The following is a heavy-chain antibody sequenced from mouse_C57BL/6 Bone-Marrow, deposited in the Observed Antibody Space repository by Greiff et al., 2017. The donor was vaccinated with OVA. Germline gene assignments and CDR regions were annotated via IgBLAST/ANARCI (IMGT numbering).Heavy chain of an antibody. V-gene: IGHV5-16*01. J-gene: IGHJ4*01. CDR1: GFTFSDYY. Sequence: EVKLMESEGGLVQPGSSMKLSCTASGFTFSDYYMAWVRQVPEKGLEWVANINSDGSSTYYLDSLTRRFIISRDNAKNSLDLQMSRLKSEDTATYYCAGVETTVVRNYYAMDYWGQGTSVTVSS. D-gene: IGHD1-1*01. CDR3: AGVETTVVRNYYAMDY. CDR2: INSDGSST.